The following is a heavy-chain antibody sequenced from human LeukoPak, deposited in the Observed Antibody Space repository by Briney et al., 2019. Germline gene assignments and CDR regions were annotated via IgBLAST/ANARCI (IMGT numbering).Heavy chain of an antibody. CDR2: IKQDGSEK. Sequence: GGSLRLSCAASVFTFSSYWMSWVRQAPGRGLEWVANIKQDGSEKYYVDSVKGRFTISRDNAKNSLYLQMNSLRAEDTAVYYCAREARTWGSYQRWFDPWGEGTLVTVSS. V-gene: IGHV3-7*01. CDR1: VFTFSSYW. D-gene: IGHD3-16*02. J-gene: IGHJ5*02. CDR3: AREARTWGSYQRWFDP.